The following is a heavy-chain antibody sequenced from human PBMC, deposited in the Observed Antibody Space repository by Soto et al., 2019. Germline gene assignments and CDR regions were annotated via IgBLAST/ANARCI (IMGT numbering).Heavy chain of an antibody. J-gene: IGHJ6*04. D-gene: IGHD3-22*01. Sequence: VKVSCKASGGTFSSYAISWVRQAPGQGLEWMGGIIPIFGTANYAQKFQGRVTITADESTSTAYMELSSLRSEDTAVYYCAREEYYDSSGYPTPSYYGMDFWGKGTTVTVSS. CDR2: IIPIFGTA. CDR3: AREEYYDSSGYPTPSYYGMDF. CDR1: GGTFSSYA. V-gene: IGHV1-69*01.